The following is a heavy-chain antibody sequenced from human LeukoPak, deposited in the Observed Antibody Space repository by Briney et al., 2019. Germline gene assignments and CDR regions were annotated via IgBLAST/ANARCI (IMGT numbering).Heavy chain of an antibody. CDR1: GHSISRGYY. CDR3: ARGVAV. D-gene: IGHD2-15*01. Sequence: SETLSLTCTVSGHSISRGYYWGWIRQPPGKGLQWIGSIYHSGSAYYNASLRSRLTLSVDTSKNQLSLKLTSVTAADTAVYYCARGVAVWGQGTLVTVSS. V-gene: IGHV4-38-2*02. J-gene: IGHJ4*02. CDR2: IYHSGSA.